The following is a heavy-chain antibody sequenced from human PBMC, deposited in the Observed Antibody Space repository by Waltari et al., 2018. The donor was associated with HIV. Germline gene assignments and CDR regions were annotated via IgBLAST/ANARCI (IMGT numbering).Heavy chain of an antibody. CDR1: GGSFSGYY. CDR2: INHSGST. Sequence: QVQLQQWGAGLLKPSETLSLTCAVYGGSFSGYYWSWIRQPPGKGLGWIGEINHSGSTNSTPSLKSRVTISVDTSKTQCSLKLGSVTAADTAVYYCARRSCSSTSCYARARGGMDVWGQGTTVTVSS. CDR3: ARRSCSSTSCYARARGGMDV. J-gene: IGHJ6*02. V-gene: IGHV4-34*01. D-gene: IGHD2-2*01.